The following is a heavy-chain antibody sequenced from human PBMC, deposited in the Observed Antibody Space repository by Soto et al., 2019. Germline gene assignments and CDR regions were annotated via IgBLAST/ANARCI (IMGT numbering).Heavy chain of an antibody. Sequence: VQLVESGGGLVQPGGSLRLSCAPSGFTFSRSWMHWVRQGPGKGLVWVSRINSGATTTNYADSVKGRFTISRDNARNALYLQMDSLTAEDTAVYYCARGPTGWFGYDYWGPGTLVTVSS. CDR3: ARGPTGWFGYDY. CDR2: INSGATTT. J-gene: IGHJ4*02. CDR1: GFTFSRSW. D-gene: IGHD3-10*01. V-gene: IGHV3-74*01.